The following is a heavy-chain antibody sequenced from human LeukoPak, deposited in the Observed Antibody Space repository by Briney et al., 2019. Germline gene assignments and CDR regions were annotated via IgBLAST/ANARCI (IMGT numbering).Heavy chain of an antibody. Sequence: ASVKVSCKASGGIFSSYVISWVRQAPGQGLEWMGGIIPIFGTANYAQKFQGRVTITADESTSTAYMELSSLRSEDTAVYYCARDRGDIVATIKWGTLDYWGQGTLVTVSS. J-gene: IGHJ4*02. D-gene: IGHD5-12*01. CDR1: GGIFSSYV. V-gene: IGHV1-69*01. CDR3: ARDRGDIVATIKWGTLDY. CDR2: IIPIFGTA.